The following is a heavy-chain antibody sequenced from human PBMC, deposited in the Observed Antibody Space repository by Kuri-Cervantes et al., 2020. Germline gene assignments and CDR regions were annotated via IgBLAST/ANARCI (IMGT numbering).Heavy chain of an antibody. D-gene: IGHD5-12*01. V-gene: IGHV1-18*01. Sequence: GGSLRLSCKASGYTFTSYGISWVRQAPGQGLEWMGWISAYNGNTIYAQKFQGRVTMTEDTSTDTAYMELSSLRSEDTAVYYCANLYSGYESYYYYYGMDVWGQGTTVTVSS. J-gene: IGHJ6*02. CDR1: GYTFTSYG. CDR3: ANLYSGYESYYYYYGMDV. CDR2: ISAYNGNT.